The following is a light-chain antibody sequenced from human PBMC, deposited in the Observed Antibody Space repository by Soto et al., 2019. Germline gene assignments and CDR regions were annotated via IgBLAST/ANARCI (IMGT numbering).Light chain of an antibody. CDR3: QQYNSYPWT. V-gene: IGKV1-5*03. CDR2: KAS. CDR1: QSISSW. Sequence: DIQMTQSPSTLSASVGDRVTITCRASQSISSWLAWYQQKPGKAPKLLIYKASSLESGVPSRSSGSGSGTEFTLTISSLQPDDFETYYCQQYNSYPWTFGQGTKVEIK. J-gene: IGKJ1*01.